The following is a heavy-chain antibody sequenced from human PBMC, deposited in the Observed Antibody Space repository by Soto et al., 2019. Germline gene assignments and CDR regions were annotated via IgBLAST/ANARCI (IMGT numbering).Heavy chain of an antibody. CDR2: IYYSGST. D-gene: IGHD6-13*01. CDR3: ARDYGGGYSTVDDAFDI. V-gene: IGHV4-31*03. J-gene: IGHJ3*02. Sequence: QVHLKESGPGLGKPSQTLPPPGLFSGGPTTSGGSSWSWFRHTPGKGRGGFGYIYYSGSTYYNPSLKSRVTISVDTSKNQFSLKLSSVTAADTAVYYCARDYGGGYSTVDDAFDIWGQGTMVTVSS. CDR1: GGPTTSGGSS.